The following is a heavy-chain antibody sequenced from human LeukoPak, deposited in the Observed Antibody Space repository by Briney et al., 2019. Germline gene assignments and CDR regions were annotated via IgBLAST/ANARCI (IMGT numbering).Heavy chain of an antibody. CDR2: IYYSGST. CDR3: ARDNYDFWSGYSKNQDWFDP. Sequence: SETLSLTCTVSGGSISSYYWSWIRQPPGKGLEWIGYIYYSGSTNYNPSLKSRVTISVDTSKNQFSLKLSSVTAADTAVYYCARDNYDFWSGYSKNQDWFDPWGQGTLVTVSS. CDR1: GGSISSYY. D-gene: IGHD3-3*01. J-gene: IGHJ5*02. V-gene: IGHV4-59*01.